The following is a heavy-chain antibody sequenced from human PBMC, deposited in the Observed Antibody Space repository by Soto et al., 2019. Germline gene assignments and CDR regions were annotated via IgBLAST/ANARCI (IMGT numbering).Heavy chain of an antibody. D-gene: IGHD6-19*01. V-gene: IGHV1-3*01. CDR1: GYSFTGYA. CDR2: INAGNGNT. Sequence: ASVKVSCTASGYSFTGYAMHWVRQALGQRLEWMGWINAGNGNTKYSQKFQGRVTITRDTSASTAYMELSSLRSEDTAVYYCARAVAVAADFDYWGQGTLVTVSS. J-gene: IGHJ4*02. CDR3: ARAVAVAADFDY.